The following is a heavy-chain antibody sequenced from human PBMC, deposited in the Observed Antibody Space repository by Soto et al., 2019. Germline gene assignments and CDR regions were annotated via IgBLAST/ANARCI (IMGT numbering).Heavy chain of an antibody. Sequence: PSETLSLTCAFSGGSISGSNWCSWVRQPPGKGLEWIGEIYHSGSTNYNPSLKSRVTISVDKSKNQFSLKLSSVTAADTAVYYCARFNSGSYYEAFDIWGQGTMVT. J-gene: IGHJ3*02. D-gene: IGHD1-26*01. CDR2: IYHSGST. CDR3: ARFNSGSYYEAFDI. V-gene: IGHV4-4*02. CDR1: GGSISGSNW.